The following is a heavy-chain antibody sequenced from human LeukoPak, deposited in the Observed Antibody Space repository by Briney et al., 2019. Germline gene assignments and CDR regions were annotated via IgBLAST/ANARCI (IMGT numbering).Heavy chain of an antibody. CDR1: GFTFSSYS. J-gene: IGHJ4*02. V-gene: IGHV3-48*04. D-gene: IGHD2-2*02. CDR2: ISSSGSTI. CDR3: ARVSLSYMGFDY. Sequence: GGSLRLSCAASGFTFSSYSMNWVRQAPGKGLEWVSSISSSGSTIYYADSVKGRFTISRDNAKNSLYLQMNSLRAEDTAVYYCARVSLSYMGFDYWGQGTLVTVSS.